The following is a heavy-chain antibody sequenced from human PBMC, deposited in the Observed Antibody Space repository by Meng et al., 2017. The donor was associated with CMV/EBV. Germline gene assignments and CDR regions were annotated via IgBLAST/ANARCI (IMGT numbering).Heavy chain of an antibody. V-gene: IGHV3-74*01. CDR2: INSDGSST. CDR1: GFTFSSYW. J-gene: IGHJ6*02. CDR3: ARNVDYGMDV. D-gene: IGHD5-12*01. Sequence: GESLKISCAASGFTFSSYWMHWVRQAPGKGLVWVSRINSDGSSTSYADSVKGRFTISRDNAKNTLYLQMNSLRAEDTAVYYCARNVDYGMDVWDQGTTVTVSS.